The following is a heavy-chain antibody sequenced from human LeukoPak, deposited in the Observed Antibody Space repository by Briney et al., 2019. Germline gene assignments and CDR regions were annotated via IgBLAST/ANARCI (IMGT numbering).Heavy chain of an antibody. CDR1: GFTSSTYS. Sequence: GGSLRLSCAASGFTSSTYSMNWVRQAPGKGLEWVSSINGFSSFIYYADSVKGRFTISRDNAKSSLYLQMNSLTVEDTAVYYCARANTTFFDYWGQGTLVTVSS. CDR3: ARANTTFFDY. J-gene: IGHJ4*02. D-gene: IGHD2/OR15-2a*01. CDR2: INGFSSFI. V-gene: IGHV3-21*01.